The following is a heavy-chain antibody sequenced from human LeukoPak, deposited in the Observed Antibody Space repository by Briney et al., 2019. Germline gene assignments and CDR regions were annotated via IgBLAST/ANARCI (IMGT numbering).Heavy chain of an antibody. CDR2: IIPIFGIA. V-gene: IGHV1-69*04. CDR3: ARGPRIAVADYYYYGMDV. Sequence: SVKVSCKASGGTFSSYAISWVRQAPGQGLEWMGRIIPIFGIANYAQKFQGRVTITADKSTSTAYKELSSLRSEDTAVYYCARGPRIAVADYYYYGMDVWGQGTTVTVSS. CDR1: GGTFSSYA. D-gene: IGHD6-19*01. J-gene: IGHJ6*02.